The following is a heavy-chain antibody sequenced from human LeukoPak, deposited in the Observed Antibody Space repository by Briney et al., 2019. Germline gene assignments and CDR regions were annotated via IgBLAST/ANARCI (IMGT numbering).Heavy chain of an antibody. D-gene: IGHD1-20*01. J-gene: IGHJ6*03. CDR1: GGTFSSYA. Sequence: ASVKVSCKASGGTFSSYAISWVRQAPGQRLEWMGGIIPIFGTANYAQKFQGRVTITADESTSTAYMELSSLRSEDTAVYYCATALTGAYHYYYYYMDVWGKGTTVTVSS. CDR2: IIPIFGTA. CDR3: ATALTGAYHYYYYYMDV. V-gene: IGHV1-69*13.